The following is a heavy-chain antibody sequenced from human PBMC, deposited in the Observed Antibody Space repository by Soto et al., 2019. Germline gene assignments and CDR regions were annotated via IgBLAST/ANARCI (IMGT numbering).Heavy chain of an antibody. CDR1: AFTFSSYR. CDR3: VKERYGQLWLEDYGMDV. J-gene: IGHJ6*02. D-gene: IGHD5-18*01. CDR2: ISYDASDK. V-gene: IGHV3-30*18. Sequence: QVQLVESGGGVVQPGRSLRLSCAASAFTFSSYRTHWVRQAPGKGLDWVAVISYDASDKYYADSVKGRFTISRDNSKNTLYLQMNSLRAEDTAVYYCVKERYGQLWLEDYGMDVWGQGTTVTVSS.